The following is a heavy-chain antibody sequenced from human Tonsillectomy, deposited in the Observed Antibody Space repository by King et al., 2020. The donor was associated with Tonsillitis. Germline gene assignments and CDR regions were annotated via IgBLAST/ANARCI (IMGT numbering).Heavy chain of an antibody. Sequence: PLQESGPELVKPSETLSLTCTVSGGSISSCGCYWGWIRQPPGKGLEWIGNIYYSGNTYYNPSLKSRVTISVDTSKNQFSLKLNSVTAADTAVYFCAWGGNGYPYYYFDYWGQGTLVTVS. V-gene: IGHV4-39*01. J-gene: IGHJ4*02. CDR2: IYYSGNT. CDR1: GGSISSCGCY. D-gene: IGHD3-3*01. CDR3: AWGGNGYPYYYFDY.